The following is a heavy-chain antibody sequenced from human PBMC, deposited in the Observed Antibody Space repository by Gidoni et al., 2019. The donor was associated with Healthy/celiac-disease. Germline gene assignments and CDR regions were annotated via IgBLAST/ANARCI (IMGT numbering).Heavy chain of an antibody. Sequence: EVQLVESGGGLIQPGGSLRLSCAASGFTVSSNYMSWVRQAPGKGLEWVSVIYSGGSTYYADSVKGRFTISRDNSKNTLYLQMNSLRAEDTAVYYCARLVYGDYAYFDYWGQGTLVTVSS. CDR3: ARLVYGDYAYFDY. D-gene: IGHD4-17*01. CDR2: IYSGGST. J-gene: IGHJ4*02. CDR1: GFTVSSNY. V-gene: IGHV3-53*01.